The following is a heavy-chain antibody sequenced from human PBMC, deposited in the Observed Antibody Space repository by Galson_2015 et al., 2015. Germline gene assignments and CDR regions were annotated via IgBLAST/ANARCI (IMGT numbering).Heavy chain of an antibody. Sequence: SLRLSCAASGFTFSSYAMSWVRQAPGKGLERVSGISGSGGRTYYADSVKGRFTISRDNSENTLYLQMNSLRVEDTAVYYCAKHKDQFYYYYYMDVWGKGTTVTVSS. J-gene: IGHJ6*03. V-gene: IGHV3-23*01. CDR1: GFTFSSYA. CDR3: AKHKDQFYYYYYMDV. CDR2: ISGSGGRT. D-gene: IGHD5-24*01.